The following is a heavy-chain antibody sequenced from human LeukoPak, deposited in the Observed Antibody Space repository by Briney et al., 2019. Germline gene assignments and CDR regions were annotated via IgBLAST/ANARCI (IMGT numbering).Heavy chain of an antibody. Sequence: SETLSLTCTVSGGSISSSSYYWGWIRQPPGKGLEWIGSVYYTGASYYNPSLKSRVTISIDTSKNHFSLKVTSVTAADTAVYYCAREWQYQFDSWGQGSLVTVSS. CDR1: GGSISSSSYY. CDR3: AREWQYQFDS. D-gene: IGHD4-11*01. CDR2: VYYTGAS. V-gene: IGHV4-39*07. J-gene: IGHJ4*02.